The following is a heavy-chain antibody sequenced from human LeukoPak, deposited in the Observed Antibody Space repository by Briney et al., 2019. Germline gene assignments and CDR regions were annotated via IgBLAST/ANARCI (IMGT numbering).Heavy chain of an antibody. CDR3: ARTSDSSGRGFDY. V-gene: IGHV4-59*08. CDR2: ISYSGST. CDR1: GGSISSYY. Sequence: PSETLSLTCTVSGGSISSYYWNWIRQPPGKGLEWIGYISYSGSTNCNPSLKSRVTISVDTSKNQFSLKLSSVTAADTAVYYCARTSDSSGRGFDYWGQGTLVTVSS. J-gene: IGHJ4*02. D-gene: IGHD3-22*01.